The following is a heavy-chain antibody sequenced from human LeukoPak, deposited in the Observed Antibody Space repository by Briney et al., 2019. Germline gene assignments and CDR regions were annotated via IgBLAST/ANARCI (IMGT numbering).Heavy chain of an antibody. J-gene: IGHJ4*02. Sequence: ASVKVSFKASGYTFTIYGISWVRQAPGQGLEWMGWISAYNGNTNYAQKLQGRVTMTTDTSTSTAYMELGSLRSDDTAVYYCARVDTAMAPYYWGQGTLVTVSS. D-gene: IGHD5-18*01. CDR2: ISAYNGNT. CDR1: GYTFTIYG. V-gene: IGHV1-18*01. CDR3: ARVDTAMAPYY.